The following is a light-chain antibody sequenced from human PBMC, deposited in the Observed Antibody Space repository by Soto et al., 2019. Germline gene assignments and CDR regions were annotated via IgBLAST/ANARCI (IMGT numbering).Light chain of an antibody. J-gene: IGKJ3*01. CDR2: GAS. CDR1: QSVSSSY. V-gene: IGKV3-20*01. CDR3: QQYGSAPFT. Sequence: EIVLTQSPGTLSLSPAERATLSCRDSQSVSSSYLAWYQQKPGQAPRLLIYGASSRATGISDRFSGSGSGADFTLTISRLEPEDFAVYYCQQYGSAPFTFGPGTKVDIK.